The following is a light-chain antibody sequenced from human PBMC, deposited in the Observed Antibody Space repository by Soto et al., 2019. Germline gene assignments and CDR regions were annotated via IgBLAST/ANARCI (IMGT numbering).Light chain of an antibody. CDR1: QRVASD. Sequence: VLTQSPGTLSLSPGEGATLSCRASQRVASDLAWYLQKPGQPPRLLIYDASIRATGIPDRISGSGSERDFTLTISRLEPEDAEVYYGQQYLNSPRTFGQGTKLEIK. V-gene: IGKV3-20*01. J-gene: IGKJ1*01. CDR3: QQYLNSPRT. CDR2: DAS.